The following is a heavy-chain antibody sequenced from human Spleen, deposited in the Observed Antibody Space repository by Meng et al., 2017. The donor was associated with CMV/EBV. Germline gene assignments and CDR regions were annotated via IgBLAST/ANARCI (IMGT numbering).Heavy chain of an antibody. CDR2: IRYDGSNK. V-gene: IGHV3-30*02. CDR1: GFTFSSYG. Sequence: GESLKISCAASGFTFSSYGMHWVRQAPGKGLEWVAFIRYDGSNKYYADSVKGRFTISRDNAKNSLYLQMNSLRAEDTAVYYCARRHYGSGSSFDYWGQGTLVTVSS. D-gene: IGHD3-10*01. CDR3: ARRHYGSGSSFDY. J-gene: IGHJ4*02.